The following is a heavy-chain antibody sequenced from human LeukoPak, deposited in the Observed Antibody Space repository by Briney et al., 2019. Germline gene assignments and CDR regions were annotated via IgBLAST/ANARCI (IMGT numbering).Heavy chain of an antibody. V-gene: IGHV1-18*01. J-gene: IGHJ6*02. CDR3: ARAPAIAAAGTSYGMDV. CDR2: ISAYNGNT. Sequence: ASVKVSCKASGYTFTSYGIIWVRQAPGQGLEWMGWISAYNGNTNYAQKLQGRVTMTTDTSTSTAYMELRSLRSDDTAVYYCARAPAIAAAGTSYGMDVWGQGTTVTVSS. D-gene: IGHD6-13*01. CDR1: GYTFTSYG.